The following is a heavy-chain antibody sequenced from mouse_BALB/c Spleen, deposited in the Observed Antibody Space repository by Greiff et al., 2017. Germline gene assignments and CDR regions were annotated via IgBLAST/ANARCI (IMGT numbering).Heavy chain of an antibody. V-gene: IGHV1-9*01. CDR3: ARKYGNYRFAY. Sequence: SGAELMKPGASVKISCKATGYTFSSYWIEWVKQRPGHGLEWIGEILPGSGSTNYNEKFKGKATFTADTSSNTAYMQLSSLTSEDSAVYYCARKYGNYRFAYWGQGTLVTVSA. D-gene: IGHD2-10*02. J-gene: IGHJ3*01. CDR2: ILPGSGST. CDR1: GYTFSSYW.